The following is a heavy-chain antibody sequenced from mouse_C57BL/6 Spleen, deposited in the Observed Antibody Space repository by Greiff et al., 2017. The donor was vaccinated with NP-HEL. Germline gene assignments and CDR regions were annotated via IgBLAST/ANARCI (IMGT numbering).Heavy chain of an antibody. CDR1: GFNIKDDY. CDR2: IDPENGDT. D-gene: IGHD2-2*01. J-gene: IGHJ3*01. Sequence: EVQLQQSGAELVRPGASVKLSCTASGFNIKDDYMHWVKQRPEQGLERIGWIDPENGDTEYASKFQGKATITADTSSNTAYLQLSSLTSEDTAVYYCTRGLRRSWFAYWGQGTLVTVSA. V-gene: IGHV14-4*01. CDR3: TRGLRRSWFAY.